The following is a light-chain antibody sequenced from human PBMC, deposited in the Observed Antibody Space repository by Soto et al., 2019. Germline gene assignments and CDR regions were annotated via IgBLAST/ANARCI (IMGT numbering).Light chain of an antibody. V-gene: IGLV2-11*01. Sequence: QSALTQPRSVSGSPGQSVTLSCTGTSSDVGGYHYVSWYQHHPGKAPKIIIFDVNQRPSGVPDRFSGSKSGNTASLTISGLQTEDVADYYCCSYAGSYTLVFGGGTKLTVL. CDR1: SSDVGGYHY. J-gene: IGLJ2*01. CDR3: CSYAGSYTLV. CDR2: DVN.